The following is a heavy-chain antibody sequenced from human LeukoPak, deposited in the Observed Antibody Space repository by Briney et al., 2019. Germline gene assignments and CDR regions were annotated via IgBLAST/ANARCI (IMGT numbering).Heavy chain of an antibody. J-gene: IGHJ4*02. D-gene: IGHD6-6*01. CDR3: ARVETPSSSFDY. CDR2: IYYSGST. Sequence: PSETLSLTCTVSGGSINTYYWSWIRQPPGKGLEWIGYIYYSGSTYYNPSLKSRVTISVDTSKNQFSLKLSSVTAADTAVYYCARVETPSSSFDYWGQGTLVTVSS. V-gene: IGHV4-59*12. CDR1: GGSINTYY.